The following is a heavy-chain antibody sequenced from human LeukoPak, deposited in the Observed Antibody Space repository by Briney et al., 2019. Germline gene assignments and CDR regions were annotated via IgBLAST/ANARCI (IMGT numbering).Heavy chain of an antibody. CDR2: ISWSGGGK. CDR3: ARTDSSNWNLYFQD. D-gene: IGHD1-1*01. Sequence: GGSLRLSCAASGFKFDDYAMHWVRHTPGKGLQWVSGISWSGGGKGYEDSVKGRFTISRDNAKNTVYPQMNSLRAEDTAVYYCARTDSSNWNLYFQDWGQGSLVIVSS. J-gene: IGHJ1*01. CDR1: GFKFDDYA. V-gene: IGHV3-9*01.